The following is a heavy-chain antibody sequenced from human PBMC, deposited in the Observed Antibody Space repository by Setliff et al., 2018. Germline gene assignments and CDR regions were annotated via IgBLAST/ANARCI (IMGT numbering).Heavy chain of an antibody. Sequence: GGSLRLSCAASGFTFSTYALSWVRQAPGKGPEWVSTITGNGNSLYYADSVKARFIVSRDNSKNTMYLQLRSLRADDTAIYYCAKDRKNYYDTSGYPDAFDIWGQGTTVTVSS. V-gene: IGHV3-23*01. J-gene: IGHJ3*02. CDR2: ITGNGNSL. D-gene: IGHD3-22*01. CDR3: AKDRKNYYDTSGYPDAFDI. CDR1: GFTFSTYA.